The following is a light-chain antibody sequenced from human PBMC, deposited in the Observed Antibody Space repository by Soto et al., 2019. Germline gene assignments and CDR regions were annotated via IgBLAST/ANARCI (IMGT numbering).Light chain of an antibody. Sequence: QSALTQPASVSGSPGLSIAISCTGTSRDVGGYNSVSWYQQQPGKVPKLMIYDVSNRPSGVCNRFSGSKSGNTASLTISGLQAEYEGDYYCSSYTTGGSYVFGTGTKVTVL. CDR3: SSYTTGGSYV. J-gene: IGLJ1*01. CDR1: SRDVGGYNS. V-gene: IGLV2-14*01. CDR2: DVS.